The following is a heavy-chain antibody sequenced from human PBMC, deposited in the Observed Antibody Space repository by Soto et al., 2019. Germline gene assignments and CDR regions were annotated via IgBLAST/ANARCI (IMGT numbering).Heavy chain of an antibody. J-gene: IGHJ5*02. CDR3: ARDRSNYELDP. Sequence: VASVKVSCKASGGTFSSYATSWVRQAPGQGLEWMGGIIPIFGTANYAQKFQGRVTITADESTSTAYMELSSLRSEDTAVYYCARDRSNYELDPWGQGTLVTVSS. D-gene: IGHD4-4*01. CDR1: GGTFSSYA. V-gene: IGHV1-69*13. CDR2: IIPIFGTA.